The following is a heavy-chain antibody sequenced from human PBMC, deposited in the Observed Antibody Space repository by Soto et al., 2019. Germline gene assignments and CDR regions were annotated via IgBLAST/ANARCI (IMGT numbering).Heavy chain of an antibody. CDR2: TRNTPYGGTT. CDR1: GFRFSEHA. J-gene: IGHJ5*02. CDR3: SRGSFGYYGP. Sequence: GGSLRLSCNCSGFRFSEHAMTWVRQAPGKGLEWVGFTRNTPYGGTTDYAASVRGRFTISRDDSASIAYLQMNSLKTEDSGLYYRSRGSFGYYGPWGPGTMVTVSS. V-gene: IGHV3-49*04. D-gene: IGHD2-2*03.